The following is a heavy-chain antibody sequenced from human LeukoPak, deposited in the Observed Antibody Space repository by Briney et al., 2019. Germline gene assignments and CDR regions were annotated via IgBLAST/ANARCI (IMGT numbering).Heavy chain of an antibody. CDR3: TTDLYSSSWYGYFDY. V-gene: IGHV3-11*01. CDR2: ISSSGSTI. Sequence: GGSLRLSCAASGFTFSDYYMSWIRQTPGKGLEWVSYISSSGSTIYYADSVKGRFTISRDNAKNSLYLQMNSLRAEDTAVYYCTTDLYSSSWYGYFDYWGQGTLVTVSS. J-gene: IGHJ4*02. CDR1: GFTFSDYY. D-gene: IGHD6-13*01.